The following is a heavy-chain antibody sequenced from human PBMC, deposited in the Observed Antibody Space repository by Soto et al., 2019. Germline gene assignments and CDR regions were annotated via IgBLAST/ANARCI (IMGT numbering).Heavy chain of an antibody. CDR1: GGSINRGANY. Sequence: SETLSLTCTVSGGSINRGANYWSWIRQHPGKGLEWIGYIFYSGSTHYNPSLKSRVTISVDTSKNQFSLKLSSVTAADTAVYYCARWDGSGTFAFDYWGQGTLVTVSS. CDR2: IFYSGST. V-gene: IGHV4-31*03. J-gene: IGHJ4*02. D-gene: IGHD3-10*01. CDR3: ARWDGSGTFAFDY.